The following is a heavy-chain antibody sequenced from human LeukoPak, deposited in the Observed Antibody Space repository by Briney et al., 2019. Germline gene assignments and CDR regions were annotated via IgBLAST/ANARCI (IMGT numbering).Heavy chain of an antibody. Sequence: ASVKVSCKVSGYTLTELSMHWVRQAPGKGLEWMGGFDPEDGETIYAQKFQGRVTMTEDTSTDTAYMELSSLRAEDTAVYYCASLCQAYSYDSSGYNFDYWGQGTLVTVSS. CDR2: FDPEDGET. J-gene: IGHJ4*02. CDR1: GYTLTELS. D-gene: IGHD3-22*01. V-gene: IGHV1-24*01. CDR3: ASLCQAYSYDSSGYNFDY.